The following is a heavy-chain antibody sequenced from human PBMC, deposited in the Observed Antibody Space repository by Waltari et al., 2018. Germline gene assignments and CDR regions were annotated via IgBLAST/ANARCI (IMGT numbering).Heavy chain of an antibody. V-gene: IGHV4-34*01. J-gene: IGHJ6*03. D-gene: IGHD2-8*01. Sequence: QVQLQQWGAGLLKPSETLSLTCAVYGGSFSGSYWSWIRQPPGKGLEWTGEINHSGSTNYNPSLKSRVTISVDTSKNQFSLKLSSVTAADTAVYYCASQDLNGVSGYYYYMDVWGKGTTVTVSS. CDR1: GGSFSGSY. CDR3: ASQDLNGVSGYYYYMDV. CDR2: INHSGST.